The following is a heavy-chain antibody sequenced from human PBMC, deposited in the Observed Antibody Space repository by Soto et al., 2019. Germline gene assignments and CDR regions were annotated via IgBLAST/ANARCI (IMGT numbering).Heavy chain of an antibody. Sequence: QVHLVQSGAEVKKPGASVKVSCKASGYIFIHYYIHWVRQAPGQGLEWIGIINPNGGSTNYAQKFRGRVTMARDTSTSTAYMDLRSLRSDTAVYYCARDLAAADYWGQGTLVTVSS. V-gene: IGHV1-46*01. CDR1: GYIFIHYY. J-gene: IGHJ4*02. D-gene: IGHD6-13*01. CDR3: ARDLAAADY. CDR2: INPNGGST.